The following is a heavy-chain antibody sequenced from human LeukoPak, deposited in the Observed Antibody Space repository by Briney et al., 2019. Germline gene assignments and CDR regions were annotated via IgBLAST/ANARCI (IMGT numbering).Heavy chain of an antibody. V-gene: IGHV3-64*01. CDR1: GFTFSSYA. CDR2: INSNGGST. CDR3: AKGGLFGSGSYTLGY. J-gene: IGHJ4*02. Sequence: PGGSLRLSCVASGFTFSSYAMHWVRQTPGKGLEYVSGINSNGGSTHYANSVKGRFTISRDNSKHTLYLQMGSLRAEDTAVYYCAKGGLFGSGSYTLGYWGQGTLVTVSS. D-gene: IGHD3-10*01.